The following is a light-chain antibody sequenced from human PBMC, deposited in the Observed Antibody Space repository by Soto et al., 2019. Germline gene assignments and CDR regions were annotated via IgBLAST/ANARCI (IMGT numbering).Light chain of an antibody. CDR1: HSMNKL. CDR2: EAS. CDR3: LQYSTYPWT. J-gene: IGKJ1*01. Sequence: IQMTQSPSTLSSSVGGTVSITCPASHSMNKLLALYQQKPGKAPKLLIYEASALEAGVPSRFSGSGAGTDFTVTISSLQPDDFATYYCLQYSTYPWTFGQGTKVDIK. V-gene: IGKV1-5*03.